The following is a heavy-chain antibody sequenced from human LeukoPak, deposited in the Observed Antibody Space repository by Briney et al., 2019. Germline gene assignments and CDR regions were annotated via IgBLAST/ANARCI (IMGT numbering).Heavy chain of an antibody. CDR2: IYYSGST. CDR3: ARGEARTAAGTELDY. D-gene: IGHD6-13*01. CDR1: GGSVSSGSYY. V-gene: IGHV4-61*01. J-gene: IGHJ4*02. Sequence: PSETLSLTCTVSGGSVSSGSYYWSWIRQSPGKGLEWIGYIYYSGSTNYNPSLKSRVTISVDTSKNQFSLKLSSVTAADTAVYYCARGEARTAAGTELDYWGQGTLVTVSS.